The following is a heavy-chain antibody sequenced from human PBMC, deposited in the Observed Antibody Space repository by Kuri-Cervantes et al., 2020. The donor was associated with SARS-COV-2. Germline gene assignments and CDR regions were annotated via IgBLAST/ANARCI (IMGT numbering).Heavy chain of an antibody. V-gene: IGHV3-30*18. J-gene: IGHJ4*02. CDR3: AKAKTTVTTFDY. CDR1: GFTFSSYG. Sequence: GESLKISCAASGFTFSSYGMHWVRQAPGKGLEWVAVISYDGSNKYYADSVKGRFTISRDNSKNTLYLQMNSLRAEDTAVYYCAKAKTTVTTFDYWGQRTLVTVSS. CDR2: ISYDGSNK. D-gene: IGHD4-17*01.